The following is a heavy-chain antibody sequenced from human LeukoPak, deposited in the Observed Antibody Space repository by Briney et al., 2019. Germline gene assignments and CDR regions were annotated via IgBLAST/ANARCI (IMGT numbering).Heavy chain of an antibody. CDR3: ARGSGIAVAGTNFDY. Sequence: SETLSLTCTVSGGSISSYYWSWIRQPPGKGLEWIGEIYHSGSTNYNPSLKSRVTISVDKSKNQFSLKLSSVTAADTAVYYCARGSGIAVAGTNFDYWGQGTLVTVSS. CDR2: IYHSGST. J-gene: IGHJ4*02. CDR1: GGSISSYY. V-gene: IGHV4-59*12. D-gene: IGHD6-19*01.